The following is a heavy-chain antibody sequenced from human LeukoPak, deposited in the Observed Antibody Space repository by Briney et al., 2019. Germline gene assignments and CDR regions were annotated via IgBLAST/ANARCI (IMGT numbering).Heavy chain of an antibody. V-gene: IGHV3-21*01. CDR2: SSISSSHI. J-gene: IGHJ4*02. Sequence: GGSLRLSCAASGFTFSSYSMNWVRQAPGKGLEWVSSSSISSSHIYYADSVKGRFTISRDNAKNSLYLQMNSLRVEDTAVYYCARDRGWGKGDSEWELPNHFDYWGQGTLVTVSS. CDR1: GFTFSSYS. CDR3: ARDRGWGKGDSEWELPNHFDY. D-gene: IGHD1-26*01.